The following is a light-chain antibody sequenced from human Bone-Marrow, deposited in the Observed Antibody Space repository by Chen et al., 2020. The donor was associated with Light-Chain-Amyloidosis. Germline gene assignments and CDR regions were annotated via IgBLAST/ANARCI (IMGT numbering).Light chain of an antibody. Sequence: QSVLTQPPSASGNPGQRVTLSCPGSNSNVGTDNVYWYQQLPGTAPKLLIYNDIQRPSGVPDRISGSESGTSAFLAISGLRSEDDAEYYCAAWDASLRVYLFGAGTKVTVL. CDR3: AAWDASLRVYL. CDR1: NSNVGTDN. J-gene: IGLJ1*01. CDR2: NDI. V-gene: IGLV1-47*01.